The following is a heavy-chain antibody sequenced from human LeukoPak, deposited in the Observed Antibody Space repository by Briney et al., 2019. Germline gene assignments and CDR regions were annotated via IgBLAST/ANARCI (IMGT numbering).Heavy chain of an antibody. Sequence: SETLSLTCSVAGGSISSYYWSWIRQPPGKGLEWIGEINHSGSTNYNPSLKSRVTISIDTSKNQFSLKLSSVTAADTAVYYRARAYYYDSSGPGDFDYWGQGTLVTVSS. J-gene: IGHJ4*02. CDR1: GGSISSYY. D-gene: IGHD3-22*01. CDR2: INHSGST. CDR3: ARAYYYDSSGPGDFDY. V-gene: IGHV4-34*01.